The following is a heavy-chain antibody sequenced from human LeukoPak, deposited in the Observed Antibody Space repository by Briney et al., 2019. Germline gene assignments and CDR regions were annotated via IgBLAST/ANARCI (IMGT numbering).Heavy chain of an antibody. CDR2: IYHSGNT. D-gene: IGHD3-10*01. Sequence: SETLSLTCAVSGYSLSSVYYWGWIRHPPGKGLKWIGSIYHSGNTYYNPSLKSRVTISVDTSKNQFSLKLSSVTTADTAVYYCARSLLLWQRPEKYNWFAPWGQGTLVTVSS. CDR3: ARSLLLWQRPEKYNWFAP. V-gene: IGHV4-38-2*01. CDR1: GYSLSSVYY. J-gene: IGHJ5*02.